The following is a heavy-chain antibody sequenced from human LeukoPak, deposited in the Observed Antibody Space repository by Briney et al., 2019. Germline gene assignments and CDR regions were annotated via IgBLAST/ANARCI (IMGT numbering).Heavy chain of an antibody. CDR1: GFTVSNNY. CDR2: LHTGGET. Sequence: GGSLRLSCAASGFTVSNNYMIWVRQAPGKGLEWVSLLHTGGETEYADSVKGRFTMSRDTSQNTVSLHMNSLRAEDTAVYYCARGFAPAYNFGVFDYWGQGTLVTVSS. V-gene: IGHV3-53*01. CDR3: ARGFAPAYNFGVFDY. D-gene: IGHD5-24*01. J-gene: IGHJ4*02.